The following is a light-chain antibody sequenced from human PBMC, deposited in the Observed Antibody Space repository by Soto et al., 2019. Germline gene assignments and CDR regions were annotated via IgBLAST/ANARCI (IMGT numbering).Light chain of an antibody. J-gene: IGLJ2*01. Sequence: NFMLTQPHSVSESPGKTVTISCTGSSGSIASNYVQWYQQRPGSAPTTVIYEDNQRPSGVPDRFSGSIDSSSNSASLTISGLKTEDEADYYGQFYDSSSHVVFGGGTKLTVL. CDR2: EDN. CDR1: SGSIASNY. V-gene: IGLV6-57*02. CDR3: QFYDSSSHVV.